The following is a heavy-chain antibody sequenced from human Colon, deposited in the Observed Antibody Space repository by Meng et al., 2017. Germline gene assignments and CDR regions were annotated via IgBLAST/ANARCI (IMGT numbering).Heavy chain of an antibody. Sequence: QGQLQEPGPGLVKPSTTLPLTCNVSGLSIGTTGDYWTWIRQRPGKGLEWIGKIFYTGSAHYNPSLKTRAAMSVDRSKNQFSLKLNSVTAADTAVYYCARADCTAGICYQFDNWGQGTLVTVSS. CDR1: GLSIGTTGDY. CDR2: IFYTGSA. J-gene: IGHJ4*02. CDR3: ARADCTAGICYQFDN. V-gene: IGHV4-31*03. D-gene: IGHD2-8*02.